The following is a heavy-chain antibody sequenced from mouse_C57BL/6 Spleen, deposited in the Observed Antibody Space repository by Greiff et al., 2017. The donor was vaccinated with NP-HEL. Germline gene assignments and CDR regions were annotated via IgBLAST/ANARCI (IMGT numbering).Heavy chain of an antibody. CDR3: ARGGYEYYFDC. CDR2: IDPSDSYT. Sequence: QVQLQQPGAELVMPGASVKLSCKASGYTLTSYWMHWVKQRPGQGLEWIGEIDPSDSYTNYNQKFKGKSTLTVDKSSSTAYMQLSSLTSEDSAVYYCARGGYEYYFDCWGQGTTLTVSS. V-gene: IGHV1-69*01. J-gene: IGHJ2*01. D-gene: IGHD2-14*01. CDR1: GYTLTSYW.